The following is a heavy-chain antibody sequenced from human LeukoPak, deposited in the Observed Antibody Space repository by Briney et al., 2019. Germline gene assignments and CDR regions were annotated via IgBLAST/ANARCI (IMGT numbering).Heavy chain of an antibody. V-gene: IGHV3-23*01. CDR1: GFTFSSYA. Sequence: GGSLRLSCAASGFTFSSYAMSWVRQAPGNGLEWVSGLTGGGGRTYYADSVKGRFTISRDNSKNTLYLQMNSLRAEDTAVYYCAKDYYYDSSDYYRVYYFDYWGQGTLVTVSS. J-gene: IGHJ4*02. D-gene: IGHD3-22*01. CDR2: LTGGGGRT. CDR3: AKDYYYDSSDYYRVYYFDY.